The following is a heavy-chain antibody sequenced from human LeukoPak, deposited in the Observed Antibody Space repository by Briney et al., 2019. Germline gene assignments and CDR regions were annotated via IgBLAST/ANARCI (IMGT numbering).Heavy chain of an antibody. Sequence: PGGSLRLSCAVSGFTFSNYWMTWVRQAPGKGLEWVANIKQDGSEKYYVDSVKGRFTISRDNAQSSLFLHMNSLRAEDTAVYYCARRFCSGNTCYPSFDYWGQGTLVTVSS. J-gene: IGHJ4*02. CDR3: ARRFCSGNTCYPSFDY. CDR2: IKQDGSEK. CDR1: GFTFSNYW. D-gene: IGHD2-15*01. V-gene: IGHV3-7*01.